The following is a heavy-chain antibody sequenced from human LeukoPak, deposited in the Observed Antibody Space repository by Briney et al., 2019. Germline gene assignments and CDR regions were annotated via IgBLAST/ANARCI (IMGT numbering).Heavy chain of an antibody. V-gene: IGHV1-2*02. CDR2: INPNSGGT. Sequence: ASVKVSCKASGYTFTGYYMHWVRQAPGQGLEWMGWINPNSGGTNYAQKFQGRVTMTRDTSTSTVYMELSSLRSEDTAVYYCARKTYGGAGYGAFDIWGQGTLVTVSS. J-gene: IGHJ3*02. CDR3: ARKTYGGAGYGAFDI. CDR1: GYTFTGYY. D-gene: IGHD4-23*01.